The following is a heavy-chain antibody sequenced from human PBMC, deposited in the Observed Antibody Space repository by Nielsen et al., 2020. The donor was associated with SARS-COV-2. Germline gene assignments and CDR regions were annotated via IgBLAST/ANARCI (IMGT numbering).Heavy chain of an antibody. Sequence: GESLKISCAASGSTFDDYTMHWVRQAPGKGLEWVSLISWDGGSTYYADSVKGRFTISRDNSKNSLYLQMNSLRTEDTALYYCAKGEGAFYFDYWGQGTLVTVSS. V-gene: IGHV3-43*01. CDR1: GSTFDDYT. J-gene: IGHJ4*02. CDR3: AKGEGAFYFDY. CDR2: ISWDGGST. D-gene: IGHD1-26*01.